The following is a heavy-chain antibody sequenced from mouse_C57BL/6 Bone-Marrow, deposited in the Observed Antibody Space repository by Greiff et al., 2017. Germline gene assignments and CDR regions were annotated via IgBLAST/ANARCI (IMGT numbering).Heavy chain of an antibody. Sequence: EVKLVESGAELVRPGASVKLSCTASGFNIKDDYMHWVKQRPEQGLEWIGWIDPENGDTEYASKFQGKATITADTSSNTAYLQLSSLTSEDTAVYYCTTWIVAHYFDYWGQGTTLTVSS. CDR3: TTWIVAHYFDY. V-gene: IGHV14-4*01. J-gene: IGHJ2*01. D-gene: IGHD1-1*01. CDR1: GFNIKDDY. CDR2: IDPENGDT.